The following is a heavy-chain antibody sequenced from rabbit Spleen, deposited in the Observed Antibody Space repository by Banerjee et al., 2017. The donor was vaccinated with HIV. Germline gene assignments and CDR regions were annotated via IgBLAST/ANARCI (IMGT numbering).Heavy chain of an antibody. CDR1: GFSFSSSYW. CDR3: ARDISTTYGMDL. D-gene: IGHD1-1*01. V-gene: IGHV1S45*01. J-gene: IGHJ6*01. Sequence: QEQLEESGGDLVKPEGSLTLTCTASGFSFSSSYWMCWVRQAPGKGLEWIACIDAGSSGTTYYASWAKGRFTISKTSSTTVTLQMTSLTAADTATYFCARDISTTYGMDLWGPGTLVTVS. CDR2: IDAGSSGTT.